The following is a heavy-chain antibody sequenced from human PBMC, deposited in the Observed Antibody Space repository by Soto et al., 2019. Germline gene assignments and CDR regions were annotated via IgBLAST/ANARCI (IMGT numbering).Heavy chain of an antibody. CDR3: ARSHDLYCSGGSCYVRGLALDY. CDR1: GGSFSGYY. J-gene: IGHJ4*02. CDR2: INHSGST. V-gene: IGHV4-34*01. Sequence: SETLSLTCAVYGGSFSGYYWSWIRQPPGKGLEWIGEINHSGSTNYNPSLKSRVTISVDTSKNQFSLKLSSVTAADTAVYYCARSHDLYCSGGSCYVRGLALDYWGQGTLVTVSS. D-gene: IGHD2-15*01.